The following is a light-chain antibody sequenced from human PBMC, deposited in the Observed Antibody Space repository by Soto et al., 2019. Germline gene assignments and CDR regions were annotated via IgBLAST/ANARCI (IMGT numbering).Light chain of an antibody. CDR3: QQRSNWIT. CDR1: QSVSSTY. Sequence: PGERVTLSCRASQSVSSTYLTWYQQKPGQAPRLLIYGASTRATSIPARFSGSGSGTDFTLTISSLEPEDFAVYYCQQRSNWITFGQGTRLGIK. CDR2: GAS. J-gene: IGKJ5*01. V-gene: IGKV3D-20*02.